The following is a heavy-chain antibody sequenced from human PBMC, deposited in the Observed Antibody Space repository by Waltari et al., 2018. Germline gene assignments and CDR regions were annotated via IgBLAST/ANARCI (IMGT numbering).Heavy chain of an antibody. J-gene: IGHJ6*03. CDR1: GFTVRHNY. CDR3: ARGHTISGGDYMDV. D-gene: IGHD3-3*01. CDR2: MYTVGST. Sequence: EVQLVESGGGLIQPGGSMRLSCSVSGFTVRHNYMSWVRQAPGKGLEWVSVMYTVGSTFYADSVRGRFTISRDNSMNTLFLQMNSLRGEDTAVYYCARGHTISGGDYMDVWGKGTTVIVSS. V-gene: IGHV3-53*01.